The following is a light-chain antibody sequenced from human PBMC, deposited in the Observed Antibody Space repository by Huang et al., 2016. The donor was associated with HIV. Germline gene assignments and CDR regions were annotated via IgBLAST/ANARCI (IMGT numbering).Light chain of an antibody. CDR1: QSVSSS. J-gene: IGKJ1*01. CDR2: GAS. CDR3: QQYNNWPQT. Sequence: ETVMTQSPATLSVSPGGRATLSCRASQSVSSSLALYQQKPGQAPRLLIYGASTRATVIPARFSGSGSGTDFTLTISSLQSEDFAVYYCQQYNNWPQTFGQGTKVEIK. V-gene: IGKV3-15*01.